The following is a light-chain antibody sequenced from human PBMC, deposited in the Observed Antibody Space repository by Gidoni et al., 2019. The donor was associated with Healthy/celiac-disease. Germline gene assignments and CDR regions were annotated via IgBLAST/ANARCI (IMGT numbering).Light chain of an antibody. Sequence: DIQMTQSPSSLSASVGDRVTITCRASQSISSYLNWYQQKPGKAPKLLIYASSSLQRGVPSRFSSGGSRADFTLTISSQQAEDVTTYCCQRYNTTLTFGEGTKVEIK. V-gene: IGKV1-39*01. CDR3: QRYNTTLT. CDR2: ASS. J-gene: IGKJ4*01. CDR1: QSISSY.